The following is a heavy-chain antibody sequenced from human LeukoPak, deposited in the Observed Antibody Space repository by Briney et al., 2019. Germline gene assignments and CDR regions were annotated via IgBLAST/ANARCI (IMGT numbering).Heavy chain of an antibody. Sequence: SETLSLTCTVSGGSIHSYWSWFRQPAGKGLEWIGRISGSGIITSNPALQSRLTISIDTSKNQFSLKLMSVTAADTAVYYCARDSGTTGEVKFDPWGQGTLVTVSS. V-gene: IGHV4-4*07. CDR2: ISGSGII. CDR1: GGSIHSY. J-gene: IGHJ5*02. D-gene: IGHD3-10*01. CDR3: ARDSGTTGEVKFDP.